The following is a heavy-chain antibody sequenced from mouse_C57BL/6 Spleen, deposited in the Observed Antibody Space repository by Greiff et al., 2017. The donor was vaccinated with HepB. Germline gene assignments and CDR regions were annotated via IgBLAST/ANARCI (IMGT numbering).Heavy chain of an antibody. V-gene: IGHV3-6*01. Sequence: EVKLMESGPGLVKPSQSLSLTCSVTGYSITSGYYWNWIRQFPGNKLEWMGYISYDGSNNYNPSLKNRISITRDTSKNQFFLKLNSVTTEDTATYYCAREGGYYYGSSYWYFDVWGTGTTVTVSS. CDR1: GYSITSGYY. J-gene: IGHJ1*03. CDR3: AREGGYYYGSSYWYFDV. D-gene: IGHD1-1*01. CDR2: ISYDGSN.